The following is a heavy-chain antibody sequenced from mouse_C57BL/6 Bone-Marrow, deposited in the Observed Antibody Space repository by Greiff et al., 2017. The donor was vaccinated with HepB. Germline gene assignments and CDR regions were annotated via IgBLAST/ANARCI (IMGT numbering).Heavy chain of an antibody. CDR2: ISNGGGST. Sequence: EVQRVESGGGLVQPGGSLKLSCAASGFTFSDYYMYWVRQTPEKRLEWVAYISNGGGSTYYPDTVKGRFTISRDNAKNTLYLQMSRLKSEDTAMYYCGKGGVTGFAYWGQGTLVTVSA. CDR3: GKGGVTGFAY. D-gene: IGHD2-1*01. V-gene: IGHV5-12*01. CDR1: GFTFSDYY. J-gene: IGHJ3*01.